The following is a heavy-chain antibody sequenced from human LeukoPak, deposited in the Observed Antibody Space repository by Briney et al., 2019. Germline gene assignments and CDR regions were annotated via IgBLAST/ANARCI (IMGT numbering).Heavy chain of an antibody. V-gene: IGHV3-66*01. CDR2: TYSGDTT. CDR3: ARERPDSRNLDS. D-gene: IGHD1-14*01. CDR1: GFSVSTNY. Sequence: GGSLRLSCAASGFSVSTNYMTWVRQAPGKGLEWVSITYSGDTTYYADSVKGRFIISRDDSKNTLSLQMNDLRVEDTAVYYCARERPDSRNLDSWGRGALVTVSS. J-gene: IGHJ4*02.